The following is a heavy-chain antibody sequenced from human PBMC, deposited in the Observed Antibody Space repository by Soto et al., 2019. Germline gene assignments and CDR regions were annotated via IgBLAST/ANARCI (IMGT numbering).Heavy chain of an antibody. CDR1: GFIFDDYA. V-gene: IGHV3-9*01. J-gene: IGHJ5*02. CDR3: AKLDRSYSIGRFDL. CDR2: INWNSDYM. Sequence: EVQLVESGGGLVPPGRSLRLSCVASGFIFDDYAMHWVRQGPGMRMDWVAGINWNSDYMTYADSVKGRFTISRDNAKNSVYLQMNSLRPDDTAVYYCAKLDRSYSIGRFDLWGQGALVTVSS. D-gene: IGHD6-19*01.